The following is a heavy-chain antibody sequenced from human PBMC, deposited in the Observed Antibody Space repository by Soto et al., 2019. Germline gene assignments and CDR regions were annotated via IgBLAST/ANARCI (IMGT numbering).Heavy chain of an antibody. CDR2: IIPLSGTP. Sequence: QVQLVQSGAEVKKPGSSVKVSCKASGGTFSNYALTWVRQAPGQGLEWMGGIIPLSGTPNYAQKFQGRVTITADKSTTTVYMELSSLRSEDTAVYYCTRGIQLWSWGQGTLVTVCS. J-gene: IGHJ5*02. CDR1: GGTFSNYA. V-gene: IGHV1-69*06. CDR3: TRGIQLWS. D-gene: IGHD5-18*01.